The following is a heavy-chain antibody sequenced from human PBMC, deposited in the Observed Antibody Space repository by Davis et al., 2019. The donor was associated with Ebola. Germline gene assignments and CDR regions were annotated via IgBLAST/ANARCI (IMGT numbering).Heavy chain of an antibody. V-gene: IGHV4-39*01. Sequence: PSETLSLTCTVSGGSISSSSYYWGWIRQPPGKGLEWIGSIYYSGSTYYNPSLKSRVTISVDTSKIQFSLKLSSVTAADTAVYYCARHAIAGGSFDPWGQGTLVTVSS. CDR3: ARHAIAGGSFDP. CDR2: IYYSGST. J-gene: IGHJ5*02. CDR1: GGSISSSSYY. D-gene: IGHD3-10*01.